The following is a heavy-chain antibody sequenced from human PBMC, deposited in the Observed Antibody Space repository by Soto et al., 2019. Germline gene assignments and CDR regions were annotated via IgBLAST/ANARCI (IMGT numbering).Heavy chain of an antibody. Sequence: EVPVLESGGGLAQPGGSLRLSCTASGLTFNIYAFTWVRQAPGKGLEWLSSITSSSGFIQYADSVKGRFTTSRDNPKNTLYLQMNSLRVEDTAVYYCAKDPNGDYIGAFDMWGQGIMVTVSS. V-gene: IGHV3-23*01. CDR3: AKDPNGDYIGAFDM. CDR1: GLTFNIYA. J-gene: IGHJ3*02. CDR2: ITSSSGFI. D-gene: IGHD4-17*01.